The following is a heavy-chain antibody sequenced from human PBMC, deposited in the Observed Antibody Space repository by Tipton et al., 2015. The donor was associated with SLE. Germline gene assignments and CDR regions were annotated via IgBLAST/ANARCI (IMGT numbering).Heavy chain of an antibody. D-gene: IGHD6-13*01. V-gene: IGHV3-23*01. CDR2: ISDSGGST. CDR3: AKDSWTYWYFDL. CDR1: GFTFSDYY. J-gene: IGHJ2*01. Sequence: SLRLSCAASGFTFSDYYMSWIRQAPGKGLEWVSAISDSGGSTYYADSVKGRFTISRDNSKNTLYLQMNSLRAEDTAVYYCAKDSWTYWYFDLWGRGTLVTVSS.